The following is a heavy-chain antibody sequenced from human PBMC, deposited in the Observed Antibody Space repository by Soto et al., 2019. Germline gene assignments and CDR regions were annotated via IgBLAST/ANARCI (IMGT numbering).Heavy chain of an antibody. CDR2: IWYDGSNK. CDR1: GFTFSSYG. V-gene: IGHV3-33*01. D-gene: IGHD6-19*01. Sequence: GGSLRLSCAASGFTFSSYGMNWVRQAPGKGLEWVAVIWYDGSNKYYADSVKGRFTISRDNSKNTLYLQMNSLRAEDTAVYYCASLQGIAVAGRAKNFDYWGQGTLVTVSS. CDR3: ASLQGIAVAGRAKNFDY. J-gene: IGHJ4*02.